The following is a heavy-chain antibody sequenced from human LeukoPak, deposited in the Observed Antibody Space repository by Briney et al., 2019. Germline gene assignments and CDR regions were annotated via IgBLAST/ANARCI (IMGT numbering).Heavy chain of an antibody. D-gene: IGHD2-15*01. CDR3: AKVGTPSRYCSGGSCYAYFDY. V-gene: IGHV3-23*01. CDR2: ISGSGGST. Sequence: GGSLRLSCAASGFSFSSYAMSWVRQAPGKGLEWVSAISGSGGSTYYADSVKGRFTISRDNSKNTLYLQMNSLRVEDTAVYYCAKVGTPSRYCSGGSCYAYFDYWGQGTLVTVSS. J-gene: IGHJ4*02. CDR1: GFSFSSYA.